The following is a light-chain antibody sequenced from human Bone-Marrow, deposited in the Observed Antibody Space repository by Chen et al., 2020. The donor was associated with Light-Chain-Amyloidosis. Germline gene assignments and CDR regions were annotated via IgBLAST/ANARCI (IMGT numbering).Light chain of an antibody. J-gene: IGLJ2*01. CDR1: SMDVVGYNY. Sequence: QSALSQPPSASGSPGQSVTISCTGDSMDVVGYNYVSWYQQFPGKASNLIIYEVTKRPSGVPDRFSGSKSGNTASLIVSGLEAEDEADYFCTSYSGTYNLVLFGGGTKLTVL. CDR3: TSYSGTYNLVL. V-gene: IGLV2-8*01. CDR2: EVT.